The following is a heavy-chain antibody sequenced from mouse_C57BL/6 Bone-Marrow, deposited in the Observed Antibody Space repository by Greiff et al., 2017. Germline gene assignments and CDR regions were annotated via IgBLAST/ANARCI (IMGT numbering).Heavy chain of an antibody. CDR2: IYPGDGDT. V-gene: IGHV1-80*01. CDR3: ARGKLLRYFDY. J-gene: IGHJ2*01. D-gene: IGHD2-12*01. CDR1: GYAFSSYW. Sequence: QVQLQQSGAELVKPGASVKISCKASGYAFSSYWMNWVKQRPGKGLEWIGQIYPGDGDTNYTGKFKGKATLTADKSSSTFYLQLSSLTSEDSAVYFCARGKLLRYFDYWGQGTTLTVSS.